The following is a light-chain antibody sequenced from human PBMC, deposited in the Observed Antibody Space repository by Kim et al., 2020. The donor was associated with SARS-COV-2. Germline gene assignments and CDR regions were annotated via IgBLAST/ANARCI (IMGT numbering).Light chain of an antibody. V-gene: IGLV10-54*01. CDR3: SAWDSSLSVWV. J-gene: IGLJ3*02. Sequence: QAGLTQPPSVSKGLRQIATLTCTGNSNNVGDQGAAWLQQHQGHPPKLLSYRDNNRPSGISERLSASRSGNTASLTISGLQPEDEADYYCSAWDSSLSVWVFGGGTKLTVL. CDR1: SNNVGDQG. CDR2: RDN.